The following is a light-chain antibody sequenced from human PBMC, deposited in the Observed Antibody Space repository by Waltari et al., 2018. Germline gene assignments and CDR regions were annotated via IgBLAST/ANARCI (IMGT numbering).Light chain of an antibody. CDR1: SSNIGPNY. CDR2: KTN. J-gene: IGLJ2*01. V-gene: IGLV1-47*01. CDR3: ASWDDSLSSPV. Sequence: QSVLTQPPSASATPGPRVTISCSGRSSNIGPNYVYWYQQLPGKAPKLVIFKTNDRPSGVPDRFSGSKSGTSGSLAISGLRSEDEADYYCASWDDSLSSPVFGGGTKLTVL.